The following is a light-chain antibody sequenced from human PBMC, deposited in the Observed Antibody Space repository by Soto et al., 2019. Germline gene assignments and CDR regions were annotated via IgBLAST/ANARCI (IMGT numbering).Light chain of an antibody. CDR2: DVS. V-gene: IGKV3D-11*02. J-gene: IGKJ4*01. CDR1: QSVDTY. CDR3: QQRRSSLT. Sequence: TVLTQSPATLSLSPGERATLSCRASQSVDTYLAWYQQKSGRAPRLLIYDVSKRATCIPPRFSGSGAGTDFTLTISSLEPEDSATYYCQQRRSSLTFGGGTKVDIK.